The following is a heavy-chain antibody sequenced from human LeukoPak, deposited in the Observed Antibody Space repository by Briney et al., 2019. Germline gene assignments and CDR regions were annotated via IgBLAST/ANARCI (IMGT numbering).Heavy chain of an antibody. D-gene: IGHD4-23*01. CDR2: IYHSGST. CDR1: GGSISSSNW. V-gene: IGHV4-4*02. Sequence: PSETLSLTCAVSGGSISSSNWWSWVRQPPGKGLEWIGEIYHSGSTNYNPSLKSRVTISVDKSKNQFSLKLSSVTAADTAVYYCARDYGGNSGSFDYWGQGTLVTVSS. CDR3: ARDYGGNSGSFDY. J-gene: IGHJ4*02.